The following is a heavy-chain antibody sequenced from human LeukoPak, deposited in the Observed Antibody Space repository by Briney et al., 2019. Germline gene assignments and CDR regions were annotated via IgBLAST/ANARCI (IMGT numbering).Heavy chain of an antibody. CDR1: GYTLTELS. V-gene: IGHV1-24*01. CDR3: ARDYGDIPPDWYYDL. Sequence: GASVKVSCKVSGYTLTELSMHWVRQAPGKGLEWMGGFDPEDGETIQGRVTMTEDTSTDTAYMELSSLRSEDTAVYYCARDYGDIPPDWYYDLWGRGTLVTVSS. D-gene: IGHD4-17*01. J-gene: IGHJ2*01. CDR2: FDPEDGET.